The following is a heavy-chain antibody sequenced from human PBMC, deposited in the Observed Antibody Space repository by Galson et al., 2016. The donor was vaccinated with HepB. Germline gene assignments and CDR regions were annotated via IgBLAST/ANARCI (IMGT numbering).Heavy chain of an antibody. CDR3: AREGSYYDSSGFFDY. J-gene: IGHJ4*02. CDR2: IYYSGST. V-gene: IGHV4-59*01. CDR1: GGSISSYY. D-gene: IGHD3-22*01. Sequence: SETLSLTCTVSGGSISSYYWSWIRQPPGKGLEWIGYIYYSGSTNYNPSLKSRVTISVDTSKNQFSLKLSSVTAADTAVYYCAREGSYYDSSGFFDYWGQGALVTVSS.